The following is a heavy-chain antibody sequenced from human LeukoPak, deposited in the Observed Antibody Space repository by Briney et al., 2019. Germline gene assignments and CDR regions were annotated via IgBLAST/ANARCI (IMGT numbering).Heavy chain of an antibody. CDR1: DVSLSTGYYY. D-gene: IGHD6-13*01. J-gene: IGHJ4*02. CDR3: ARESYSRYYYFDY. Sequence: SETLSLTCTVSDVSLSTGYYYWNWIRQPPGKRLEWIGYISYSGSTYYNPSLKSRVAISVDTSKNQFSLKLTFLTAADTAVYYCARESYSRYYYFDYWGQGTLVTVSS. V-gene: IGHV4-30-4*01. CDR2: ISYSGST.